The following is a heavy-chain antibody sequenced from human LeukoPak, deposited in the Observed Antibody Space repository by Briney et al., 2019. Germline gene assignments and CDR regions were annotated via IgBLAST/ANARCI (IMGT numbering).Heavy chain of an antibody. Sequence: GGSLRLSCAASGFTFSSYGMSWVRQAPGKGLEWVSAISGSGGSTYYADSVKGRFTISRDNSKNTLYLQMNSLRAEDTAVYYCAKVPAVAGTGMDVWGKGTTVTISS. CDR3: AKVPAVAGTGMDV. CDR1: GFTFSSYG. V-gene: IGHV3-23*01. CDR2: ISGSGGST. J-gene: IGHJ6*04. D-gene: IGHD6-19*01.